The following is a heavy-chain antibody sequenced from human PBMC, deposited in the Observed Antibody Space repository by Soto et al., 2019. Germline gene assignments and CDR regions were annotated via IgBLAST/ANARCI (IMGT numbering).Heavy chain of an antibody. D-gene: IGHD6-6*01. CDR1: GYTFFTYG. Sequence: ALVKVSCKASGYTFFTYGITWVRQAPGQGLEWMGWISTYDGNTDYAQKLQGRVTMTTDTSTRTAYMELRSLRSDDTAVYYCARKSSSSSWLDPWGQGTLVTVSS. CDR3: ARKSSSSSWLDP. CDR2: ISTYDGNT. J-gene: IGHJ5*02. V-gene: IGHV1-18*01.